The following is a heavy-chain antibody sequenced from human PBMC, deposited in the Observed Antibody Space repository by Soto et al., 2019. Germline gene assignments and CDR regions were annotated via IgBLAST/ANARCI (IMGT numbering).Heavy chain of an antibody. CDR2: IWYDGSNK. CDR3: ARYGGYCCSTSCPNYYYYYIDV. J-gene: IGHJ6*03. D-gene: IGHD2-2*01. V-gene: IGHV3-33*01. CDR1: GFTFSSYG. Sequence: GGSLRLSCAASGFTFSSYGMHWVRQAPGKGLEWVAVIWYDGSNKYYADSVKGRFTISRDNSKNTLYLQMNSLRAEDTAVYYCARYGGYCCSTSCPNYYYYYIDVWGKGTTVTVSS.